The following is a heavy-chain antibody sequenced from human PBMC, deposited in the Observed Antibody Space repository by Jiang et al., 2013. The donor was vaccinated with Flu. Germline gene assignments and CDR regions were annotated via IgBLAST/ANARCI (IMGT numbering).Heavy chain of an antibody. V-gene: IGHV3-7*04. J-gene: IGHJ4*02. CDR2: IKQDGSEK. CDR3: ARAYFES. Sequence: GFTFSNYWMHWVRQAPGKGLEWVANIKQDGSEKYYVDSVKGRFTISRDNAKNSLYLQMNSLRAEDTAAYYCARAYFESWGQGTLVTVSS. CDR1: GFTFSNYW.